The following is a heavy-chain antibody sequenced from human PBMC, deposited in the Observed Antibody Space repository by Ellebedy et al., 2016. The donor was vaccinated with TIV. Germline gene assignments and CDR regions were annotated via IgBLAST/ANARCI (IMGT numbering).Heavy chain of an antibody. Sequence: AASVKVSCKASGYTFTSYAMHWVRQAPGQRLEWMGWINPNSGGTNYAQKFQGWVTMTRDTSISTAYMELSRLRSDDTAVYYCARDVGYDSSGYHPYYFDYWGQGTLVTVSS. V-gene: IGHV1-2*04. CDR3: ARDVGYDSSGYHPYYFDY. CDR2: INPNSGGT. D-gene: IGHD3-22*01. J-gene: IGHJ4*02. CDR1: GYTFTSYA.